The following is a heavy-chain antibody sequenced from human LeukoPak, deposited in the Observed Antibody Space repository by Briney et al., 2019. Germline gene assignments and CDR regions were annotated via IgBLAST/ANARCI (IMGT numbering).Heavy chain of an antibody. J-gene: IGHJ4*02. D-gene: IGHD2-15*01. CDR2: IGSSGSTI. CDR3: ARDRYCSGGSCNYYFDY. CDR1: GFTFSSYE. Sequence: GGSLRLSCAASGFTFSSYEMNWVRQAPGKGLEWVSYIGSSGSTIYYADSVKGRFTISRDNAKNSLYLQMNSLRAEDTAVYYCARDRYCSGGSCNYYFDYWGQGTLVTVSS. V-gene: IGHV3-48*03.